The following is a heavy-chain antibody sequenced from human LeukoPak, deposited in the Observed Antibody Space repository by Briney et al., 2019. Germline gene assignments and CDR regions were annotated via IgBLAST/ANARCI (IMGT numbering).Heavy chain of an antibody. CDR3: ARDGLEMDIVLMVYTPLYYGMDV. CDR2: ISYDGSNK. Sequence: PGGSLRLSCAASGFTFSSYGMHWVRQAPGKGLEWVAVISYDGSNKYYADSVKGRFTISRDNAKNSLYLQMNSLRAEDTAVYYCARDGLEMDIVLMVYTPLYYGMDVWGQGTTVTVSS. D-gene: IGHD2-8*01. V-gene: IGHV3-30*03. J-gene: IGHJ6*02. CDR1: GFTFSSYG.